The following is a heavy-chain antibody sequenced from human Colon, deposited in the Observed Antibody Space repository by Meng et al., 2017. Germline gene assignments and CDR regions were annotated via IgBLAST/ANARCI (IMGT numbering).Heavy chain of an antibody. D-gene: IGHD3-3*01. CDR1: GFTFRTYA. CDR3: AKEDVRRGYLES. Sequence: GGSLRLSCEGSGFTFRTYAMTWVRQAPGKGLEWVSAVTGRGGTKFYAASENGRFTISRDNSKNTLYLEMNRLRAEDTAIYYCAKEDVRRGYLESWGQGTLVTVSS. CDR2: VTGRGGTK. V-gene: IGHV3-23*01. J-gene: IGHJ4*02.